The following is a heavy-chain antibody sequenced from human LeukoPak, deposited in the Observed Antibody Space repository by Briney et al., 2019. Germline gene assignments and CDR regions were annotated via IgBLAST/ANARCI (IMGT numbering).Heavy chain of an antibody. CDR1: GFPFISFA. Sequence: PGGSLRLSCATSGFPFISFAMHWFRQAPGKGLEWVAVISYDGSNIYYADSVKGRFTISRDNSRNTLYLQMHSLSAEDTALYFCVRPYYYDTSGYYLYSWGQGTLVTVSS. J-gene: IGHJ4*02. CDR2: ISYDGSNI. V-gene: IGHV3-30-3*01. CDR3: VRPYYYDTSGYYLYS. D-gene: IGHD3-22*01.